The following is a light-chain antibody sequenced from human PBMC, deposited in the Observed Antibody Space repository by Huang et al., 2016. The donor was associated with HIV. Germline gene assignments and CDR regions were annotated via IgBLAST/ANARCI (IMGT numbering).Light chain of an antibody. V-gene: IGKV4-1*01. Sequence: DIVMTQSPDSLAASLGERVTINCKSSQHIYYSFNNKIYVAWYQPRPGQPPKLRIYWASTRESGVPDRFSGSGSGTDFTLTINSLQAEDVAVYYCQQYYTSPRTFGQGTKVEIK. CDR2: WAS. CDR3: QQYYTSPRT. CDR1: QHIYYSFNNKIY. J-gene: IGKJ1*01.